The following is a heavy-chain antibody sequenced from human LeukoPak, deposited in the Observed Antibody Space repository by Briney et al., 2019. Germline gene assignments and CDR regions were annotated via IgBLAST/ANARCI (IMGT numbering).Heavy chain of an antibody. CDR1: GYTFTNYD. J-gene: IGHJ4*02. CDR3: ARVPTYFDRVWGISETQEFDY. CDR2: MNPNSGNR. V-gene: IGHV1-8*01. D-gene: IGHD3-16*01. Sequence: ASVKVSCKASGYTFTNYDINWVRQATGQALEWVGWMNPNSGNRGYAESFQGRVTMTMNTSVNTAYMELITLTSEDTVVYYCARVPTYFDRVWGISETQEFDYWGQGTLVTVSS.